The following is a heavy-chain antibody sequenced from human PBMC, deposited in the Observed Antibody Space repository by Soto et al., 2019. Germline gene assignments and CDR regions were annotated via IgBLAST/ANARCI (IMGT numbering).Heavy chain of an antibody. J-gene: IGHJ6*02. D-gene: IGHD6-13*01. Sequence: SVKVSCKASGGTLSSYAISWVRQAPGQGLEWMGGIIPIFGTANYAQKFQGRVTITADKSTSTAYMELSSLRSEDTAVYYCARLKTYSSSWPNYYYYGMDVWGQGTTVTVSS. CDR1: GGTLSSYA. CDR2: IIPIFGTA. V-gene: IGHV1-69*06. CDR3: ARLKTYSSSWPNYYYYGMDV.